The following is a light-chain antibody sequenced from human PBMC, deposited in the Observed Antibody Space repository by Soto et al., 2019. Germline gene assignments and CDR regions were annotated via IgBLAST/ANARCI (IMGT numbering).Light chain of an antibody. J-gene: IGLJ1*01. CDR3: SSYTSSSTYV. CDR2: EVT. Sequence: QSALTQPASVSGSPGQSITISCTGTSSDVGGYNYVSWYQQHPGKAPKLLIYEVTNRPSGVSNRFSASKSGNTASLTISGLQADDEADYYCSSYTSSSTYVFGTGTKLTVL. CDR1: SSDVGGYNY. V-gene: IGLV2-14*01.